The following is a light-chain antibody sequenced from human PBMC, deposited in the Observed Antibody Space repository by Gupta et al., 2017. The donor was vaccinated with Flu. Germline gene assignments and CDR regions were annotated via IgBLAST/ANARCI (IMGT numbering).Light chain of an antibody. CDR3: QQSYRTPPWT. CDR1: QSISSY. V-gene: IGKV1-39*01. Sequence: DIQMTQSPSSLSASVGDRVTITCRASQSISSYLNWYQQKPGKAPKLLIYAASSLQSGVPSRFRGSGSGTDFTLTISSLQPEDFATYYCQQSYRTPPWTFGQGTKVEIK. CDR2: AAS. J-gene: IGKJ1*01.